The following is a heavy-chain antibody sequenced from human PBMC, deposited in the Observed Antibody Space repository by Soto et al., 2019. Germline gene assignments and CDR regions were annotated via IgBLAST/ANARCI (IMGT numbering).Heavy chain of an antibody. V-gene: IGHV3-23*01. D-gene: IGHD3-10*01. CDR3: AKSPSMVRGIITYFDY. CDR1: GFTFSSSA. CDR2: LTASGGTT. Sequence: VQVLESGGGLVRPGGSLRLSCAASGFTFSSSAMSWVRQAPGKGLEWVSSLTASGGTTYYTDSVKGRFTISRDNSKNTLYLQMNSLRAGDTAVYYCAKSPSMVRGIITYFDYWGQGTLVTVSS. J-gene: IGHJ4*02.